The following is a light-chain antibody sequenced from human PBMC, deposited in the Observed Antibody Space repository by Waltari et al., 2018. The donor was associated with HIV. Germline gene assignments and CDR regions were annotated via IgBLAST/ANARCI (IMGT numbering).Light chain of an antibody. V-gene: IGLV2-8*01. Sequence: QSALTPPPSASGSPGQSVTLSCTGTNRDIGPYDHVSWYQQHPGNAPKLVISEVTKRPSGVSDRFSGSKSGNTAFLTVSGLQAEDEADYYCSSFANRDGFYVLFGGGTRLTVL. CDR1: NRDIGPYDH. CDR3: SSFANRDGFYVL. CDR2: EVT. J-gene: IGLJ2*01.